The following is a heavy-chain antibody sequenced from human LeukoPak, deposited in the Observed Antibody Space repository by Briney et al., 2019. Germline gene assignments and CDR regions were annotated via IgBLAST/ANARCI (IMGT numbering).Heavy chain of an antibody. D-gene: IGHD3-16*02. CDR1: GGSFSGYY. CDR2: INHSGST. V-gene: IGHV4-34*01. CDR3: ARGGIGEYDYIWGSYRYIGHHPNYFDY. Sequence: PSETPSLTCAVYGGSFSGYYWSWIRQPPGKGLEWIGEINHSGSTNYNPSLKSRVTISVDTSKNQFSLKLSSVTAADTAVYYCARGGIGEYDYIWGSYRYIGHHPNYFDYWGQGTLVTVSS. J-gene: IGHJ4*02.